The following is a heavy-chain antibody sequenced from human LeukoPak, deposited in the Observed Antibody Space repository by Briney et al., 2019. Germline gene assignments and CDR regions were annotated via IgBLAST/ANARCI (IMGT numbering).Heavy chain of an antibody. V-gene: IGHV4-59*01. J-gene: IGHJ5*02. D-gene: IGHD3-3*01. Sequence: PSETLSLTCTVSGGSISSYYWSWLRQPPGKGLEWIGYIYYSGSTNYNPSLKSRVTISVDTSKNQFPLKLSSVTAADTAVYYCARNPGRITIFGVVSGVNWFDPWGQGTLVTVSS. CDR1: GGSISSYY. CDR3: ARNPGRITIFGVVSGVNWFDP. CDR2: IYYSGST.